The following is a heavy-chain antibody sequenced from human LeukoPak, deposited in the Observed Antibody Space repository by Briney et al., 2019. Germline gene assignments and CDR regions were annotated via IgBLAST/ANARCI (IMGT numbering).Heavy chain of an antibody. CDR2: ISGSGGST. J-gene: IGHJ4*02. CDR1: GFTFSSYA. Sequence: GGSLRLSRAASGFTFSSYAMSWVRQAPGKGLEWVSAISGSGGSTYYADSVKGRFTISRDNSKNTLYLQMNSLRAEDTAVYYCAKDRRVVVTFFDYWGQGTLVTVSS. D-gene: IGHD2-15*01. CDR3: AKDRRVVVTFFDY. V-gene: IGHV3-23*01.